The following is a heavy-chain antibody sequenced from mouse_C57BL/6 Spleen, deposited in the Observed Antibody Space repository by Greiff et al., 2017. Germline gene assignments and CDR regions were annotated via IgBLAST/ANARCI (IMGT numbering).Heavy chain of an antibody. CDR1: GFTFSDYG. CDR2: IGSGSSTI. D-gene: IGHD2-3*01. CDR3: ACSVTTGPHY. V-gene: IGHV5-17*01. J-gene: IGHJ2*01. Sequence: VQLKESGGGLVKPGGSLKLSCAASGFTFSDYGMHWVRQAPEKGLEWVAYIGSGSSTIYYADTVKGRFTISRDNAKNTLFLQMTSLRSEDTAMYSCACSVTTGPHYWGQGATLTVSS.